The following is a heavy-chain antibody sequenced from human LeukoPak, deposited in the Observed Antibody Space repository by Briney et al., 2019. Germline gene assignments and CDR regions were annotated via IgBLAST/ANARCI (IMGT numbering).Heavy chain of an antibody. CDR1: GFTFSSYA. D-gene: IGHD3-22*01. V-gene: IGHV3-23*01. CDR3: AKDGSYDSSGFEYFQH. J-gene: IGHJ1*01. Sequence: GGSLILSCAASGFTFSSYAMSWVRQAPGKGLEWVSTISGSGGSTYYADSVKGRFTISRDNSKNTLYLQMNSLRAEDTAVYYCAKDGSYDSSGFEYFQHWGQGTLVTVSS. CDR2: ISGSGGST.